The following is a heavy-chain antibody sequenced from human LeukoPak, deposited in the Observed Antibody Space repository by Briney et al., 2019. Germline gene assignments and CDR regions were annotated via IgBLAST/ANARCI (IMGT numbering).Heavy chain of an antibody. CDR3: ARTPLLYYYDSSGYYFQH. Sequence: SETLSLTCTVSGYSISSGYYWGWIRQPPGKGLEWIGSIYHSGSTYYNPSLKSRVTISVDTSKNQFSLKLSSVTAADTAVYYCARTPLLYYYDSSGYYFQHWGQGTLVTVSS. J-gene: IGHJ1*01. CDR2: IYHSGST. D-gene: IGHD3-22*01. V-gene: IGHV4-38-2*02. CDR1: GYSISSGYY.